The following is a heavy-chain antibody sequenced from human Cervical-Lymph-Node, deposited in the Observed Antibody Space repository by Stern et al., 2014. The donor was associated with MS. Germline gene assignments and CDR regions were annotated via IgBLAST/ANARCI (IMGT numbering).Heavy chain of an antibody. CDR3: ARDTLAGLD. V-gene: IGHV3-33*01. CDR2: IWSDGSNI. Sequence: VQLLESGGGVVQPGRSLRLSCAASGFAFSTYGMHWVRQAPVTGLEWVAFIWSDGSNIYYADSVRGRFTISRDNSKNTLFLQMNSLRAEDTALYYCARDTLAGLDWGQGTLVTVSS. J-gene: IGHJ4*02. D-gene: IGHD6-19*01. CDR1: GFAFSTYG.